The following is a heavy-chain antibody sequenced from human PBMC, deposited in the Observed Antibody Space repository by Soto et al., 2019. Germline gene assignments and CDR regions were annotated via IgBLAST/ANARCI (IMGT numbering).Heavy chain of an antibody. CDR1: GGSTTSGGYY. Sequence: PSETLSLTCTVSGGSTTSGGYYWNWIRQHPGKGLEWIGYIHYSGSNHHNPSLKSRVTMSVDTSKNQISLKLSSVSAADTAIYYCAREPYHYDSSGYYDLWGQGTRVTVSS. CDR3: AREPYHYDSSGYYDL. CDR2: IHYSGSN. J-gene: IGHJ4*02. V-gene: IGHV4-31*03. D-gene: IGHD3-22*01.